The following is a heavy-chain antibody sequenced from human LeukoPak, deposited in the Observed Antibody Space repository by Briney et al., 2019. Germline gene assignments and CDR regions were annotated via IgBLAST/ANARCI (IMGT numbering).Heavy chain of an antibody. V-gene: IGHV4-39*07. CDR1: GGSISSSSYY. Sequence: SETLSLTCTVSGGSISSSSYYWGWIRQPPGKGLEWIGRIYYSGSTYYHPSLKSRVTISVDTSKHQLSLKLSSVTASDRAVYYCARDPRRSMIVMVICTNDAFDIWGQGTMVSVSS. CDR3: ARDPRRSMIVMVICTNDAFDI. J-gene: IGHJ3*02. CDR2: IYYSGST. D-gene: IGHD3-22*01.